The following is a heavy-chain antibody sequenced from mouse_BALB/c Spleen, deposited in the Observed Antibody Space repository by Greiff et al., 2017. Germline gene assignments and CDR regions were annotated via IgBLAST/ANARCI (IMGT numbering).Heavy chain of an antibody. V-gene: IGHV1S34*01. CDR3: ARSSTVVATDYFDY. Sequence: LVKTGASVKISCKASGYSFTGYYMHWVKQSHGKSLEWIGYISCYNGATSYNQKFKGKATFTVDTSSSTAYMQFNSLTSEDSAVYYCARSSTVVATDYFDYWGQGTTLTVSS. J-gene: IGHJ2*01. D-gene: IGHD1-1*01. CDR2: ISCYNGAT. CDR1: GYSFTGYY.